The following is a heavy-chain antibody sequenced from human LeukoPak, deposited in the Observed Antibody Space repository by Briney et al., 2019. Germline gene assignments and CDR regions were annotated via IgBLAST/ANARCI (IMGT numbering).Heavy chain of an antibody. CDR2: INPNSGGT. Sequence: ASVKVSCKASGYTFTGYYMHWVRQAPGQGLEWMGWINPNSGGTNYAQKFQGRVTMTRDTSISTAYMELSRLRSDDTAVYYCARAGLDYGGNSAYYYMDVWGKGTTVTVSS. D-gene: IGHD4-23*01. CDR3: ARAGLDYGGNSAYYYMDV. J-gene: IGHJ6*03. V-gene: IGHV1-2*02. CDR1: GYTFTGYY.